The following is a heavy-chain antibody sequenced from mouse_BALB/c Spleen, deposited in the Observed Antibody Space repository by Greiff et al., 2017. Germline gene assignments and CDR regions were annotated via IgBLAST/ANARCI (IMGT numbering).Heavy chain of an antibody. CDR2: ISSGGGNT. D-gene: IGHD2-1*01. CDR1: GFTFSSYT. Sequence: ESGGGLVKPGGSLKLSCAASGFTFSSYTMSWVRQTPEKRLEWVATISSGGGNTYYPDSVKGRFTISRDNAKNNLYLQMSSLRSEDTALYYCARRDYGNYFDYWGQGTTLTVSS. J-gene: IGHJ2*01. V-gene: IGHV5-9*03. CDR3: ARRDYGNYFDY.